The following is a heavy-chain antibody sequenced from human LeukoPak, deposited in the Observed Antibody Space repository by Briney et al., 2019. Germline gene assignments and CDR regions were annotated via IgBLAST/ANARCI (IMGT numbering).Heavy chain of an antibody. CDR3: VVMGVVTPGY. J-gene: IGHJ4*02. CDR1: GFTFSSYG. V-gene: IGHV3-23*01. D-gene: IGHD2-21*02. CDR2: ISGSGGST. Sequence: GGSLRLSCAASGFTFSSYGMHWVRQAPGKGLEWVSAISGSGGSTYYADSVKGRFTISRDNSKNTLYLQMNSLRAEDTALYYCVVMGVVTPGYWGQGTLVTVSS.